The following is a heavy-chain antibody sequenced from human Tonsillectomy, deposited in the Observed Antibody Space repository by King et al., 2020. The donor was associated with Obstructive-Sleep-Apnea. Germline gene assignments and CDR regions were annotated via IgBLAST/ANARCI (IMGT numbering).Heavy chain of an antibody. V-gene: IGHV3-48*01. D-gene: IGHD7-27*01. Sequence: VQLVESGGGLVQPGGALRLSCTASGFTFSSSGMNWVRQAPGKGLEWLSYINSSSTTYYADSVKGRFTISRDNAKNSLYLQMNSLRAEDTAVYYCARDDLHGELDVWGHGTTVTVSS. CDR2: INSSSTT. CDR3: ARDDLHGELDV. CDR1: GFTFSSSG. J-gene: IGHJ6*02.